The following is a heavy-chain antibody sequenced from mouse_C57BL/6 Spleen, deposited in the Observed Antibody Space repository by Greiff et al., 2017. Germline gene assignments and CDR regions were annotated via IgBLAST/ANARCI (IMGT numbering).Heavy chain of an antibody. CDR1: GYSFTDYN. CDR3: AVRLGVDAMDY. Sequence: LQESGPELVKPGASVKISCKASGYSFTDYNMNWVKQSNGQSLEWIGVITPNYGTTSYNQKFKGKATMTVDQSTTTAYMQLNILTSEDSAVYYCAVRLGVDAMDYWGQGTSVTVSS. J-gene: IGHJ4*01. D-gene: IGHD3-2*02. CDR2: ITPNYGTT. V-gene: IGHV1-39*01.